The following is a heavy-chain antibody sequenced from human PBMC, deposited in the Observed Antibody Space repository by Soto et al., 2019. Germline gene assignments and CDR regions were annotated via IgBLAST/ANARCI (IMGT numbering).Heavy chain of an antibody. CDR2: IYPGDSDT. CDR3: AVPLTGYSGYDGLDAFDI. V-gene: IGHV5-51*01. J-gene: IGHJ3*02. D-gene: IGHD5-12*01. CDR1: GYSFTSYW. Sequence: GESLKISCKGSGYSFTSYWIGWVRQMPGKGLEWMGIIYPGDSDTRYSPSFQGQVTISADKSISTAYLQWSSLKASDTAMYYCAVPLTGYSGYDGLDAFDIWGQGTMVTVSS.